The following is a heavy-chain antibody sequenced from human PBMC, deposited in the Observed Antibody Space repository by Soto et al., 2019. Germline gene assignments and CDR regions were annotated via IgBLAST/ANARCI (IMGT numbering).Heavy chain of an antibody. CDR3: ARHLPSTVVTSYGYYYYYGMDV. CDR2: IYYSGTT. V-gene: IGHV4-39*01. J-gene: IGHJ6*02. Sequence: SETLSLTCTVSGGSINSGTYYWGWIRQSPGKGLEWIGTIYYSGTTYSKPSLKSRVTISVDTSKNQFSLKLNSVTAADTAVYYCARHLPSTVVTSYGYYYYYGMDVWGQGTTVTVSS. D-gene: IGHD4-17*01. CDR1: GGSINSGTYY.